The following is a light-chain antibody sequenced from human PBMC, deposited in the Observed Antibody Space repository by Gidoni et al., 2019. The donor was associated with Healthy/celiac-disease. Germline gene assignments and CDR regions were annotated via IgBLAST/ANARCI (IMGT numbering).Light chain of an antibody. CDR2: DAS. V-gene: IGKV3-11*01. Sequence: IVSTQSPATLSLSPGERATLSCRASQSVSSDLAGYQQKHGQAHRLLIYDASNRATGIRARFRGSGSGTDLTLTISSREPEDFAVDYCQQRSNGPPMYTFGQGTKLEIK. CDR3: QQRSNGPPMYT. CDR1: QSVSSD. J-gene: IGKJ2*01.